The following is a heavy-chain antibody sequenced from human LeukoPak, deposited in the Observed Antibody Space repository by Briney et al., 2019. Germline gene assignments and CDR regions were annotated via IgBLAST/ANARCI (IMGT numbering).Heavy chain of an antibody. D-gene: IGHD5/OR15-5a*01. V-gene: IGHV3-66*02. CDR1: GFTDRSKY. CDR2: MYSDCVT. J-gene: IGHJ5*02. CDR3: ARDRAATKTCVAFDP. Sequence: GGSLRLSCAASGFTDRSKYMSWVREAPGKGLAWVSLMYSDCVTQCADSVKGRITTYTDNSKNTLYLQMNSLRDEDTSVYFCARDRAATKTCVAFDPWGQGTLVTVSS.